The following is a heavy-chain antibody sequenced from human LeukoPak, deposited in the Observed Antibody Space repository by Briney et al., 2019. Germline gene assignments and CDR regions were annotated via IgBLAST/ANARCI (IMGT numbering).Heavy chain of an antibody. Sequence: SGPTLVNPSQTLTLICTFSGFPLRPGGGGVGWIRHPPGKDLEWLILIYWDDDKRYTPSLKTRLTITKDTSKNQVVLTMTNMDPGDTATYYCAHRYYYDSSGIRTFDYWGQGTLVTVSS. CDR3: AHRYYYDSSGIRTFDY. CDR2: IYWDDDK. J-gene: IGHJ4*02. CDR1: GFPLRPGGGG. V-gene: IGHV2-5*02. D-gene: IGHD3-22*01.